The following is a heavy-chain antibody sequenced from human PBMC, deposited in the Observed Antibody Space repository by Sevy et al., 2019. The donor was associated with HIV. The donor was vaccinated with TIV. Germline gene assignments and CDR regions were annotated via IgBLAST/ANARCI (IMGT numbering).Heavy chain of an antibody. J-gene: IGHJ4*02. CDR1: GFTFSSYA. CDR2: ISYDGSNK. Sequence: GGSLRLSCAASGFTFSSYAMHWVRQAPGKGLEWVAVISYDGSNKYYADSVKGRFTISIDNSKNTLYLQMNSLRAEDTAVYYCARDPDITMVRGYGDYWGQGTLVTVSS. D-gene: IGHD3-10*01. CDR3: ARDPDITMVRGYGDY. V-gene: IGHV3-30*04.